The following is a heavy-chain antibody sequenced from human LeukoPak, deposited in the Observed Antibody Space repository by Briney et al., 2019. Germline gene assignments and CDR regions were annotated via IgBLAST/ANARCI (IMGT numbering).Heavy chain of an antibody. Sequence: GGSLRLSCAASGFTFSSYAMSWVRQAPGKGLEWVSAISCSGGSTYYADSVKGRFNISRDNSKNTLYLQMNSLRAEDTAVYYCAKTDSSSWYVSNWFDPWGQGTLVTVSS. CDR2: ISCSGGST. CDR1: GFTFSSYA. D-gene: IGHD6-13*01. CDR3: AKTDSSSWYVSNWFDP. J-gene: IGHJ5*02. V-gene: IGHV3-23*01.